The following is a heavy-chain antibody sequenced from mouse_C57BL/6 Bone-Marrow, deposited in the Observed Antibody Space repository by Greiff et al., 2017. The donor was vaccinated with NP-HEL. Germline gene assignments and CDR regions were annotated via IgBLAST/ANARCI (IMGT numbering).Heavy chain of an antibody. D-gene: IGHD1-1*01. CDR3: ARRDYVGYFDY. CDR2: IYPGDGDT. CDR1: GYAFSSSW. V-gene: IGHV1-82*01. J-gene: IGHJ2*01. Sequence: VKLQESGPELVKPGASVKISCKASGYAFSSSWMNWVKQRPGKGLEWIGRIYPGDGDTNYNGKFKGKATLTADKSSSTAYMQLSSLTSEDSAVYFCARRDYVGYFDYWGQGTTLTVSS.